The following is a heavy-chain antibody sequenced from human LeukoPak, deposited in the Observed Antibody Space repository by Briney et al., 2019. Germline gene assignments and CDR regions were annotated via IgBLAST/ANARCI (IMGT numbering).Heavy chain of an antibody. CDR2: IWYDGSNK. J-gene: IGHJ6*03. CDR1: GFPFSSYG. D-gene: IGHD4-17*01. CDR3: ARLGPTTRGYYYYYMDV. Sequence: GGSLRLSCAASGFPFSSYGMHWVRQAPGKGLEWVAVIWYDGSNKYYADSVKGRFTISRDNSKNTLYLQMDSLRAEDTAVYYCARLGPTTRGYYYYYMDVWGKGTTVTVSS. V-gene: IGHV3-33*01.